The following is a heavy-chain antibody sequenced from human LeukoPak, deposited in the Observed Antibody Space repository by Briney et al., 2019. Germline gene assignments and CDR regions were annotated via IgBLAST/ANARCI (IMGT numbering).Heavy chain of an antibody. CDR2: IYYSGST. D-gene: IGHD6-13*01. CDR3: ARGEAAAGYYYYYYYMDV. Sequence: SVTLSLTCTVSGGSINSYYWSWIRQPPGKGLEWIGYIYYSGSTNYNPSLKSRVTISVDTSKNQFSLKLSSVTAADTAVYYCARGEAAAGYYYYYYYMDVWGKGTTVTVSS. J-gene: IGHJ6*03. CDR1: GGSINSYY. V-gene: IGHV4-59*12.